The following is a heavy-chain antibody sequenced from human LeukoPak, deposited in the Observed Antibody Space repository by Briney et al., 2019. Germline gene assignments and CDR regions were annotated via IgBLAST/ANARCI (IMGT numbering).Heavy chain of an antibody. J-gene: IGHJ3*02. CDR3: ARLDYDFWSGYGAFDI. D-gene: IGHD3-3*01. CDR1: GGSISSSGYY. Sequence: PSETLSLTCTVSGGSISSSGYYWGWIRQPPGKGLEWIGSIYYSGSTYYNPSLKSRVTISVDTSKNQFSLKLSSVTAADTAVYYCARLDYDFWSGYGAFDIWGQGTMVTVSS. V-gene: IGHV4-39*01. CDR2: IYYSGST.